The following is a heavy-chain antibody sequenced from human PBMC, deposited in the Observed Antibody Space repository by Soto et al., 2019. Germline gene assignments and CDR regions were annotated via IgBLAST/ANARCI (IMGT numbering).Heavy chain of an antibody. Sequence: EVQLVESGGGLVQPGGSLRLSCAVSGFTLSRNWMHWVRQAPGKGLEWVSRINGDGSSAVYADSVKGRFTISRDDAKNTLYLQMNSLRAEDTAVYFCARGGNGGSFDYWGQGTLVTASS. V-gene: IGHV3-74*01. CDR1: GFTLSRNW. CDR3: ARGGNGGSFDY. J-gene: IGHJ4*02. CDR2: INGDGSSA. D-gene: IGHD2-15*01.